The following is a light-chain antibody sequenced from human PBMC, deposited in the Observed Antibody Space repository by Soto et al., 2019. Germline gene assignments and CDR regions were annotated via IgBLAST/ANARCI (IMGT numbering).Light chain of an antibody. Sequence: GYRVTITCRASRGISSYLAWYQQKPGKVPKLLIYAASTLQSGVPSRFSGSGSGTEFSLTISSLQPEDSATYYCQHLNSYPYTFGQGTKVDIK. CDR1: RGISSY. V-gene: IGKV1-9*01. CDR3: QHLNSYPYT. CDR2: AAS. J-gene: IGKJ2*01.